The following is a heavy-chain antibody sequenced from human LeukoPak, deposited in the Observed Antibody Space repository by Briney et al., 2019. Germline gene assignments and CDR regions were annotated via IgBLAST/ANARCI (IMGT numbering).Heavy chain of an antibody. J-gene: IGHJ4*02. CDR2: ISGSGGST. CDR3: AKGDREYSSGWYGGDY. CDR1: GFTFSSYA. Sequence: GGSLRLSCAASGFTFSSYAMSWVRQAPGKGLEWVSAISGSGGSTYYADSVKGRFTISRDNSKNTLYLQMNSLRAEDTAVYYCAKGDREYSSGWYGGDYWGQGTLVTVSS. D-gene: IGHD6-19*01. V-gene: IGHV3-23*01.